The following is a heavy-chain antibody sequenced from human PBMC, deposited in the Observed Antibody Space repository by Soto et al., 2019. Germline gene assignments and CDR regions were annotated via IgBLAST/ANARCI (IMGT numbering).Heavy chain of an antibody. J-gene: IGHJ4*02. CDR1: GFTFSSYA. V-gene: IGHV3-30-3*01. D-gene: IGHD2-2*01. CDR3: ARAPDCSSTSCYPDY. CDR2: ISYDGSNK. Sequence: PGGSLRLSCAASGFTFSSYAMHWVRQAPGKGLEWVAVISYDGSNKYYADSVKGRFTISRDNAKNSLYLQMNSLRAEDTAVYYCARAPDCSSTSCYPDYWGQGTLVTVSS.